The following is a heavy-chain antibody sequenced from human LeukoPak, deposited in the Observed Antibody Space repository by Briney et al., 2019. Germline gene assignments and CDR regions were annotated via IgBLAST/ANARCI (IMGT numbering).Heavy chain of an antibody. CDR1: GFTFSRYA. CDR3: AKVRGSERPKYYFEY. V-gene: IGHV3-23*01. J-gene: IGHJ4*02. CDR2: ISGGGGST. D-gene: IGHD3-10*01. Sequence: GGSLRLSCAASGFTFSRYAMSWVRQAPGKGLEWVSGISGGGGSTYCADSEKGRVTISRENFKNTLYLQMNRLRAEDTAVYYCAKVRGSERPKYYFEYWGQGTLVTVSS.